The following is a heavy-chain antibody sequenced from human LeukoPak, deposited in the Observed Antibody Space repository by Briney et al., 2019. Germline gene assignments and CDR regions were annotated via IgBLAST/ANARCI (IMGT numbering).Heavy chain of an antibody. CDR3: ATVPYSSGPTLGWFDP. Sequence: GASVKVSFKASGYTFTGYYMHWVRQAPGQGLEWMGWINPNSGGTNYAQKFQGRVTMTRDTSISTAYMELSRLRSDDTAVYYCATVPYSSGPTLGWFDPWGQGTLVTVSS. D-gene: IGHD6-19*01. CDR2: INPNSGGT. CDR1: GYTFTGYY. V-gene: IGHV1-2*02. J-gene: IGHJ5*02.